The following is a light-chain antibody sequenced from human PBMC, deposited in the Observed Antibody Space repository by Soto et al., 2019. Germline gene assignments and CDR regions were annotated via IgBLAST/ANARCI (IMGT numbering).Light chain of an antibody. CDR2: EVS. V-gene: IGLV2-14*01. J-gene: IGLJ1*01. Sequence: LTQPASVSGSPGQSITISCTGASSDVGGYNYVSWYQQHPGKAPKLMIYEVSNRPSGVSNRFSGSKSGNTASLTISGLQAEDEADYYCSSYTSSSTHYVFGTGTKVTVL. CDR1: SSDVGGYNY. CDR3: SSYTSSSTHYV.